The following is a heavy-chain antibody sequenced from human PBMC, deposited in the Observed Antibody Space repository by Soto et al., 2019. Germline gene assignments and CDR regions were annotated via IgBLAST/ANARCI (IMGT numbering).Heavy chain of an antibody. CDR2: LYSGGAGS. V-gene: IGHV3-53*01. D-gene: IGHD6-6*01. CDR3: TRDVAGGARFVRFDY. CDR1: GLSVSSNH. Sequence: GGSLRLSCSASGLSVSSNHIICFRHAPCKGLEWVSLLYSGGAGSYYADSVKGRFTVSRDSSKNTLYLHMHSLRVEDTAVYYCTRDVAGGARFVRFDYWGQGTQVTVSS. J-gene: IGHJ4*02.